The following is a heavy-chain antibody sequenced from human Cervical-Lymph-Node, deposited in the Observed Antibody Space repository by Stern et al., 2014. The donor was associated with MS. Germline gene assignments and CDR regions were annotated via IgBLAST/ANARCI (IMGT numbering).Heavy chain of an antibody. CDR3: ARDQHGDYYDSSGYYDAPIDY. V-gene: IGHV3-21*01. D-gene: IGHD3-22*01. CDR2: ISSSSSYI. J-gene: IGHJ4*02. CDR1: GFTFSSYS. Sequence: QLVQSGGGLVKPGGSLRLSCAASGFTFSSYSMNWVRQAPGKGLEWVSSISSSSSYIYYADSVKGRFTISRDNAKNSLYLQMNSLRAEDTAVYYCARDQHGDYYDSSGYYDAPIDYWGQGTLVTVSS.